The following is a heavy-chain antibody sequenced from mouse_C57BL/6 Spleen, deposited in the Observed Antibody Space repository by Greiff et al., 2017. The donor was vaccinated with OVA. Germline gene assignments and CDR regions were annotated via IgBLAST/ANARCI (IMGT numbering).Heavy chain of an antibody. Sequence: HLVESGPELVKPGASVKISCKASGYSFTDYNMNWVKQSNGKSLEWIGVINPNYGTTSYNQKFKGKATLTVDQSSSTAYMQLNSLTSEDSAVYYCARNYYGSSLYYAMDYWGQGTSVTVSS. CDR3: ARNYYGSSLYYAMDY. J-gene: IGHJ4*01. V-gene: IGHV1-39*01. CDR1: GYSFTDYN. D-gene: IGHD1-1*01. CDR2: INPNYGTT.